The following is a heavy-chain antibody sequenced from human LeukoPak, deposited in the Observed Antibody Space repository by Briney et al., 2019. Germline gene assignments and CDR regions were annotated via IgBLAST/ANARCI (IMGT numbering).Heavy chain of an antibody. CDR3: ARVSGYDWESFYDY. D-gene: IGHD5-12*01. CDR2: IYYSGSA. CDR1: GGSISSYY. V-gene: IGHV4-59*01. J-gene: IGHJ4*02. Sequence: SETLSLTCTVSGGSISSYYWSWIRQPPGKGLEWIGYIYYSGSANYNPSLKSRVTISVDTSKNQFSLKLCSVTAADTAMYYCARVSGYDWESFYDYWGQGSLVTVSS.